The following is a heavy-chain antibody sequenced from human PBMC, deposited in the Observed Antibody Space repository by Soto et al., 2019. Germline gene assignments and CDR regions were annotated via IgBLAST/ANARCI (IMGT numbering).Heavy chain of an antibody. D-gene: IGHD3-22*01. Sequence: GGSLRLSCAASGFTFSSYAMHWVRQAPGKGLEWVAVISYDGSNKYYADSVKGRFTISRDNSKNTLYLQMNSLRAEDTAVYYCARVGDSSGYWAQKYYYYGMDVWGQGTTVTVSS. V-gene: IGHV3-30-3*01. J-gene: IGHJ6*02. CDR3: ARVGDSSGYWAQKYYYYGMDV. CDR2: ISYDGSNK. CDR1: GFTFSSYA.